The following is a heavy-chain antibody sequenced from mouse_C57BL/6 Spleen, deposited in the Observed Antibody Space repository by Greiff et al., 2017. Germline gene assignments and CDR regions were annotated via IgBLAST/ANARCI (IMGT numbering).Heavy chain of an antibody. CDR3: AITTVVATTSFDY. CDR1: GYAFSSYW. J-gene: IGHJ2*01. V-gene: IGHV1-80*01. D-gene: IGHD1-1*01. CDR2: IYPGDGDT. Sequence: QVQLQQSGAELVKPGASVKISCKASGYAFSSYWMNWVKQRPGKGLEWIGQIYPGDGDTNYNGKFKGKATLTADKSSSTAYMQLSSLTSEDSAVYFCAITTVVATTSFDYWGQGTTLTVSS.